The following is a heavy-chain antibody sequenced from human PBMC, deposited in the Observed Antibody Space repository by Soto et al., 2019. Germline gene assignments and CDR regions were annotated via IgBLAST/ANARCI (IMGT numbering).Heavy chain of an antibody. CDR1: XXXXTSYG. D-gene: IGHD3-10*01. CDR3: ARVWFGESTHANNWFDP. CDR2: ISAYNGNT. J-gene: IGHJ5*02. Sequence: QVQLVQSGAEVKKPXAXXXVXXXXXXXXXTSYGIXWVRQAPGQGLEWMGWISAYNGNTNYAQKLQGRVTMTTDTSTSTAYMELRSLRSDDTAVYYCARVWFGESTHANNWFDPWGQGTLVTVSS. V-gene: IGHV1-18*01.